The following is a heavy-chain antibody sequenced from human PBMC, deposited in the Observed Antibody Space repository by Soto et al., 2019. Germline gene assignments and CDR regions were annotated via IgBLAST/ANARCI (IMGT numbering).Heavy chain of an antibody. D-gene: IGHD6-13*01. CDR1: GGTFSSYA. Sequence: QVQLVQSGAEVKKPGSSVKVSCKASGGTFSSYAISWVRQAPGQGLEWMGGIIPIFGTANYAQKFQGRVTLAADESTRTAYMELSSLRSDETAVYYCASPAAGTGSYYYGMDVWGQGTTVTVSS. V-gene: IGHV1-69*12. CDR2: IIPIFGTA. J-gene: IGHJ6*02. CDR3: ASPAAGTGSYYYGMDV.